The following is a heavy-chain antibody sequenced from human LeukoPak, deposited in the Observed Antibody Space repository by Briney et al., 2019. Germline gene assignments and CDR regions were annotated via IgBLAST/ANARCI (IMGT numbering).Heavy chain of an antibody. Sequence: SETLSLTCTVSSDSISNSAYHWGWIRQPPGRGLEWIGTIYYNRGTYYNPSLKSRVTISVDTSKNQFSLKLSSVTAADTAVYYCARDNWNYGSSMDVWGQGTTVTVSS. V-gene: IGHV4-39*07. CDR1: SDSISNSAYH. CDR3: ARDNWNYGSSMDV. D-gene: IGHD1-7*01. J-gene: IGHJ6*02. CDR2: IYYNRGT.